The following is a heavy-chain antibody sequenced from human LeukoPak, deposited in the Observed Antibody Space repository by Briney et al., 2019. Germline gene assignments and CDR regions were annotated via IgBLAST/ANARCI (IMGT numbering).Heavy chain of an antibody. D-gene: IGHD3-3*01. J-gene: IGHJ4*02. CDR2: INHSGST. Sequence: PSETLSLTCAVYGGSFSGYYWSWIRQPPGKGLEWIGEINHSGSTNYNPSLKSRVTISVDTSKNQFPLKLSSVTAADTAVYYCARGGYYDFWSGYYLARRDYYFDYWGQGTLVTVSS. CDR1: GGSFSGYY. CDR3: ARGGYYDFWSGYYLARRDYYFDY. V-gene: IGHV4-34*01.